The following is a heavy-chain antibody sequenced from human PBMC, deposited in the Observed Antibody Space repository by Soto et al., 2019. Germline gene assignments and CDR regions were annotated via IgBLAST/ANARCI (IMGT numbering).Heavy chain of an antibody. CDR3: ARDGYYYGSGRPGYYYYYMDV. CDR1: GFTFSSYW. CDR2: IKQDGSEK. D-gene: IGHD3-10*01. Sequence: GGSLRLSCAASGFTFSSYWMSWVRQAPGKGLEWVANIKQDGSEKYYVDSVKGRFTISRDNAKNSLYLQMNSLRAEDTAVYYCARDGYYYGSGRPGYYYYYMDVWGKGTTVTVSS. J-gene: IGHJ6*03. V-gene: IGHV3-7*01.